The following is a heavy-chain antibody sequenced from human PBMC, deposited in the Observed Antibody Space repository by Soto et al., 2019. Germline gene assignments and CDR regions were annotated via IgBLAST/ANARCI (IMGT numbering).Heavy chain of an antibody. Sequence: TGGSLRLSCAASGFTFSSYDMHWVRQATGKGLEWVSAIGTAGDTYYPGSVKGRFTISRENAKNSLYLQMNSLRAGDTAVYYCARSGGHSSSWPLARDQVVEYYYYYYYMDVWGKGTTVTVSS. CDR1: GFTFSSYD. CDR3: ARSGGHSSSWPLARDQVVEYYYYYYYMDV. V-gene: IGHV3-13*01. J-gene: IGHJ6*03. D-gene: IGHD6-13*01. CDR2: IGTAGDT.